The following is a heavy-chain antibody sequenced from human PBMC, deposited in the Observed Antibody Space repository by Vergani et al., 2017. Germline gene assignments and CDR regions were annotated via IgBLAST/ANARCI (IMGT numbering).Heavy chain of an antibody. Sequence: QVQLQESGPGLVTPSETLSLTCTVSGGSISRYYWSWIRQPPGKGLEWIGYIYYSGSTNYNPSLKSRVTISVDTSKNQFSLKLSSVTAADTAVYYCARGAGRLAGNWVDPWGQGTLVTVSA. J-gene: IGHJ5*02. D-gene: IGHD3-10*01. V-gene: IGHV4-59*01. CDR2: IYYSGST. CDR3: ARGAGRLAGNWVDP. CDR1: GGSISRYY.